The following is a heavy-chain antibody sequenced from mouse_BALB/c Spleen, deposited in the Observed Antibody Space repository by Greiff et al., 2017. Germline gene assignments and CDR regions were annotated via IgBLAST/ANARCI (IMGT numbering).Heavy chain of an antibody. CDR1: GFAFSSYD. V-gene: IGHV5-12-1*01. J-gene: IGHJ3*01. D-gene: IGHD3-3*01. Sequence: DVKLVESGGGLVKPGGSLKLSCAASGFAFSSYDMSWVRQTPEKRLEWVAYISSGGGSTYYPDTVKGRFTISRDNAKNTLYLQMSSLKSEDTAMYYCARMGDRGLAYWGQGTLVTVSA. CDR3: ARMGDRGLAY. CDR2: ISSGGGST.